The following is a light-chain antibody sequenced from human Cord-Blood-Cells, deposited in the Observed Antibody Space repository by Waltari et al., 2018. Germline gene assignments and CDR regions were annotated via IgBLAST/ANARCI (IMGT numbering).Light chain of an antibody. CDR2: KAS. J-gene: IGKJ2*01. CDR1: QRISSW. CDR3: QQYNSYSYT. Sequence: DIQMTQSPSTLSASVGDRVTITCRASQRISSWLAWYQQKPGKAPKLLIYKASSLESGVPPRCSGSGSGTEFTLTISSLQPDDFATYYCQQYNSYSYTFGQGTKLEIK. V-gene: IGKV1-5*03.